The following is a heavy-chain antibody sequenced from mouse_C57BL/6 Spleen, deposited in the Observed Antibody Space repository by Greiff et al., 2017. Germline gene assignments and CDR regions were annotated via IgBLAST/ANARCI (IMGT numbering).Heavy chain of an antibody. Sequence: EVHLVESGGGLVQPKGSLKLSCAASGFSFNTYAMNWVRQAPGKGLEWVARIRSKSNNYATYYADSVKDRFTISRDDSESMLYLQMNNLKTEDTAMYYCVRQSYSFYAMDYWGQGTSVTVSS. V-gene: IGHV10-1*01. CDR2: IRSKSNNYAT. J-gene: IGHJ4*01. CDR3: VRQSYSFYAMDY. CDR1: GFSFNTYA. D-gene: IGHD1-1*01.